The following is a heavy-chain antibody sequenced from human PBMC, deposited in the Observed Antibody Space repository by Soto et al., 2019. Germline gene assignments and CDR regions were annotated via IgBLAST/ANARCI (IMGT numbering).Heavy chain of an antibody. J-gene: IGHJ6*04. Sequence: EVQLLESGGGLVQPGGSLSLSCAASGFTFSSYAMSWVRQAPGKGLEWVSAISGSGGSTYYADSVKGRFTISRDNTKNPLYLKMNSLRTEDTAVYYCATAARPNYYYGMDVWGKGTTVTVS. CDR1: GFTFSSYA. D-gene: IGHD6-6*01. CDR3: ATAARPNYYYGMDV. CDR2: ISGSGGST. V-gene: IGHV3-23*01.